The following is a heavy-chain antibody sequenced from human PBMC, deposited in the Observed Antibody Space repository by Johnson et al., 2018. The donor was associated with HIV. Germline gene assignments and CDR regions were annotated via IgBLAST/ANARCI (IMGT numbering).Heavy chain of an antibody. D-gene: IGHD5-18*01. CDR2: IYSGGST. J-gene: IGHJ3*02. V-gene: IGHV3-66*01. CDR3: ARAYSYGAFDI. CDR1: GFTVNSNY. Sequence: MMLVESGGGLVQPGGSLRLSCAASGFTVNSNYINWVRQAPGKGLECVSGIYSGGSTGYADSVKGRFTISRDNAKNTLYLQMNSLRAEDTAVYYCARAYSYGAFDIWGLGTKVTVSS.